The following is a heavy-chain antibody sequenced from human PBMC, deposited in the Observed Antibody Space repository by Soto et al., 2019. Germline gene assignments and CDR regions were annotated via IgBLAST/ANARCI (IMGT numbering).Heavy chain of an antibody. CDR3: ASVRGGYYYAMDV. CDR1: GDSISRGGYY. V-gene: IGHV4-4*02. J-gene: IGHJ6*02. Sequence: SETLSLTCTVSGDSISRGGYYWSWVRQPPGKGLEWIGEIYHSGSTNYNPSLKSRVTISVDKPKNQFSLKLSSVTAADTAVYYCASVRGGYYYAMDVWGQGTTVTVSS. D-gene: IGHD3-10*02. CDR2: IYHSGST.